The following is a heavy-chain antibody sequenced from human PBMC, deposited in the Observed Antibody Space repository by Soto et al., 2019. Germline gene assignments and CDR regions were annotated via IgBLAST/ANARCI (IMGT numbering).Heavy chain of an antibody. J-gene: IGHJ4*02. CDR3: AKAPRGGVIITTYSAHIDY. CDR1: GYTFTSYY. CDR2: INPDGGST. D-gene: IGHD3-3*01. Sequence: QVQLVQSGAEVKKPGASVMLSCKASGYTFTSYYMHWVRQAPGQGLEWLGIINPDGGSTRYGQKFQGRVTMTRDTSTSTYHKELSSQRSEDTAMYYGAKAPRGGVIITTYSAHIDYWGQGTLVTVSS. V-gene: IGHV1-46*01.